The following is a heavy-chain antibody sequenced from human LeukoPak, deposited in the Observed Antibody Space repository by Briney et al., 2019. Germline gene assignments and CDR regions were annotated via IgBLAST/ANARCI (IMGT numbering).Heavy chain of an antibody. CDR3: ARVYGLYYFDY. D-gene: IGHD3-16*01. Sequence: SETLSLTCAVYGGSFSGYYWSWIRQPPGKGLEWIGEINHSGSTNYNPSLKSRVTISVDTSKNQFSLKLSSVTAADTAVYYCARVYGLYYFDYWGQGTLVTVSS. CDR1: GGSFSGYY. J-gene: IGHJ4*02. CDR2: INHSGST. V-gene: IGHV4-34*01.